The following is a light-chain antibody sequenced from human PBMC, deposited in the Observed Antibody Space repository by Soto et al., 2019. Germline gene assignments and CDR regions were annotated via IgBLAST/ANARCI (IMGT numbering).Light chain of an antibody. CDR3: QQYGSSPRT. CDR1: QSVSSN. Sequence: EIQMTQSPSALSASVGERATISCRASQSVSSNLAWYQQKPGQAPRLLIYDASTRATGVPARFSGSGSGTEFTLTISSLEPEDFAVYYCQQYGSSPRTFGQGTKVDIK. J-gene: IGKJ1*01. CDR2: DAS. V-gene: IGKV3-15*01.